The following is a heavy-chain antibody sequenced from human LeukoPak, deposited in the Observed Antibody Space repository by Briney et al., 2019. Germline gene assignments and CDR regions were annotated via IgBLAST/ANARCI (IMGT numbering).Heavy chain of an antibody. D-gene: IGHD3-3*01. CDR2: INPSGGST. V-gene: IGHV1-46*01. CDR1: GYTFTSYY. Sequence: ASAKVSCKASGYTFTSYYMHWVRQAPGQGLEWMGIINPSGGSTSYAQKFQGRVTMTRDMSTSTVYMELSSLRSEDTAVYYCARDHRAIFGVVAWGIDYWSQGTLVTVSS. CDR3: ARDHRAIFGVVAWGIDY. J-gene: IGHJ4*02.